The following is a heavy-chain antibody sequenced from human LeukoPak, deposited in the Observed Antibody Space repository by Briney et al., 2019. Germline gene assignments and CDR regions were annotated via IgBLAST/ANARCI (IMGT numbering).Heavy chain of an antibody. CDR3: AREDGYNFYGLVRPRSGVCDY. CDR1: GFTFSSYA. D-gene: IGHD5-24*01. Sequence: GGSLRLSCAASGFTFSSYAMHWVRQAPGKGLDWVAFISFDGSDKYYADSVKGRFTISRDNSNNTLYLQMNSLRGEDTAVYYCAREDGYNFYGLVRPRSGVCDYWGQGTLLTVSS. CDR2: ISFDGSDK. V-gene: IGHV3-30*04. J-gene: IGHJ4*02.